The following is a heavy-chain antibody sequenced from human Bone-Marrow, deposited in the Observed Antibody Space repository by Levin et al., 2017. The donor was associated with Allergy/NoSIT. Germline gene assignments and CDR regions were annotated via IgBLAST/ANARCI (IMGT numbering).Heavy chain of an antibody. V-gene: IGHV1-2*02. D-gene: IGHD3-3*01. Sequence: RASVKVSCKASGYTFTAYYMHWVRQAPGQGLEWMGWINPNSGGTNYAQKFQGRVTMTRDTSVNTAYMELSRLRSDDTAVYYCAREAADYDFWRGSRRFDYWGQGTLVTVSS. CDR1: GYTFTAYY. CDR2: INPNSGGT. J-gene: IGHJ4*02. CDR3: AREAADYDFWRGSRRFDY.